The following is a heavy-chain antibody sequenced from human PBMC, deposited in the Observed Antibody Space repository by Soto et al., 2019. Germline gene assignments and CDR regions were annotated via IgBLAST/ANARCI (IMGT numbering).Heavy chain of an antibody. CDR1: GGSISSGDYY. CDR2: IYYSGST. V-gene: IGHV4-30-4*01. Sequence: PSETLSLTCTVSGGSISSGDYYWSWIRQPPGKGLEWIGYIYYSGSTYYNPSLKSRVTISVDTSKNQFSLKLSSVTAADTAVYYCARNYYDSSAIPDYWGQGTLVTVSS. CDR3: ARNYYDSSAIPDY. D-gene: IGHD3-22*01. J-gene: IGHJ4*02.